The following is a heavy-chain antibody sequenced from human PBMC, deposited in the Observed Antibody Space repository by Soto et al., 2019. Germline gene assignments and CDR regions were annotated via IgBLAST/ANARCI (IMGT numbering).Heavy chain of an antibody. D-gene: IGHD2-21*01. CDR2: IYHSGST. Sequence: QVQLQESGPGLVKPSQTLSLSCTVSGDSISRGGYYWNWIRQHPRKGLAWIGYIYHSGSTNYNPSLKSRVTISVDTSKKQLSLEVTNLTAADTAVYYCARDGAGAYGLGWFGPCGQGILVTVSS. CDR3: ARDGAGAYGLGWFGP. V-gene: IGHV4-31*03. J-gene: IGHJ5*02. CDR1: GDSISRGGYY.